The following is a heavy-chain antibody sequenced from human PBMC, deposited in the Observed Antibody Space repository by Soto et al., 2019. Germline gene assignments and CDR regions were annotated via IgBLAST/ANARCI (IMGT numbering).Heavy chain of an antibody. CDR2: ISGSGGST. CDR1: GFTFSSYA. J-gene: IGHJ3*02. CDR3: AKLVSGSDAFDI. Sequence: EVQLLESGGGLVQPGGSLRLSCAASGFTFSSYAMSWVRQAPGKGLEWVSAISGSGGSTYYADSVKGRFTISRDNFKNTLYLQMNSMIAEDTAVYYCAKLVSGSDAFDIWGQGTIVTVSS. D-gene: IGHD3-10*01. V-gene: IGHV3-23*01.